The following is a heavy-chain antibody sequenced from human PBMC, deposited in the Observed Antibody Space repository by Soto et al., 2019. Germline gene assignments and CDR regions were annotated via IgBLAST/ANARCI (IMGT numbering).Heavy chain of an antibody. Sequence: EVQLVESGGGLVQPGGSLKLSCAASGFTFSGSAMHWVRQASGKGLEWVGRIRSKANSYATAYAASGKGRFTISRDDSKNTAYLQMNSLKTEDTAVYYCTRPSVGATAKDDYWGQGTLVTVSS. CDR2: IRSKANSYAT. D-gene: IGHD1-26*01. CDR1: GFTFSGSA. J-gene: IGHJ4*02. V-gene: IGHV3-73*02. CDR3: TRPSVGATAKDDY.